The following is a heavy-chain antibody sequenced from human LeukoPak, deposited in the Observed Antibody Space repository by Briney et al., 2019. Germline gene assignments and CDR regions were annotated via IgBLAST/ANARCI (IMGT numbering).Heavy chain of an antibody. J-gene: IGHJ3*02. CDR1: GGSISTYY. CDR3: ASLSGSGYAFDI. V-gene: IGHV4-4*07. CDR2: IYTSGST. Sequence: SETLSLTCTISGGSISTYYWSWIRQPAGKGLEWIGRIYTSGSTNYNPSLKSRVTMSVDTSKNQFSLKLTSVTAADTAVYYCASLSGSGYAFDIWGQGTMVTVSS. D-gene: IGHD3-22*01.